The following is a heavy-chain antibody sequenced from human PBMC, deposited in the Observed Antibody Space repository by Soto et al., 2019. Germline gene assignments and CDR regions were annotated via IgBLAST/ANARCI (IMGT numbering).Heavy chain of an antibody. D-gene: IGHD3-3*01. Sequence: GGSLRLSCAASGFTFSSYAMSWVRQAPGKGLEWVSAISGSGGGTYYADSVKGRFTLSRDNSKKTLYLQMNSLRAEDTAVYYCAKAGITIFGVVFRSMDVWGKGTTVTVSS. CDR2: ISGSGGGT. CDR1: GFTFSSYA. J-gene: IGHJ6*03. CDR3: AKAGITIFGVVFRSMDV. V-gene: IGHV3-23*01.